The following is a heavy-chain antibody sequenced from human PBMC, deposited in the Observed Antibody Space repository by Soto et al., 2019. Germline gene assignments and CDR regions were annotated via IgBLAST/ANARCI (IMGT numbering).Heavy chain of an antibody. J-gene: IGHJ5*02. CDR1: GYSFTNND. CDR3: ARMATFGSLNLFDP. D-gene: IGHD3-16*01. V-gene: IGHV1-8*01. Sequence: GASVKVSCKASGYSFTNNDVSWVRQATGQGLEWMGWMNPGSGDTGYAQKFQGRVTMTRDISIATAYMELSSLRSDDTAIYYCARMATFGSLNLFDPWGQGTLVTVSS. CDR2: MNPGSGDT.